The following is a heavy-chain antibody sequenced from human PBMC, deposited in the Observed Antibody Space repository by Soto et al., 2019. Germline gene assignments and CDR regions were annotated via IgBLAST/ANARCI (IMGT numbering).Heavy chain of an antibody. J-gene: IGHJ2*01. V-gene: IGHV1-69*12. CDR1: GGTFSSYA. CDR3: ARLEQQLVDYWYFDL. Sequence: QVQLLQSGAEVKKPGSSVKVSCKTSGGTFSSYAINWVRQAPGQGLEWMGGIVPMFGTAKNAQKFQGRVTITAAESTSTAYMELTSLRSDDTAVYYCARLEQQLVDYWYFDLWGRGTLVTVSS. D-gene: IGHD6-13*01. CDR2: IVPMFGTA.